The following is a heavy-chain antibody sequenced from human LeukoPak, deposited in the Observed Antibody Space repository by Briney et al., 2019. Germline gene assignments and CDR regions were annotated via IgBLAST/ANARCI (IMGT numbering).Heavy chain of an antibody. V-gene: IGHV3-74*01. Sequence: PGGSLRLSCAASGFTFSAYWMHWVRQSPGKGLVWVSCINSDGSSTSYADSVKGRFTISRDIAKSTLFLQMNSLRAEDTAVYYCARVATTSSKWSLDYWGEGTLVTVSS. CDR1: GFTFSAYW. CDR3: ARVATTSSKWSLDY. J-gene: IGHJ4*02. CDR2: INSDGSST. D-gene: IGHD2-2*01.